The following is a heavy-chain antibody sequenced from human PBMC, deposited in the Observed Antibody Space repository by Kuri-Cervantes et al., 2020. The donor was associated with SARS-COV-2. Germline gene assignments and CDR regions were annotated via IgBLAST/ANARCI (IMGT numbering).Heavy chain of an antibody. J-gene: IGHJ4*02. CDR1: GFTFSNYW. CDR2: TNTDGSST. CDR3: ARAFLRGGSDY. Sequence: CAASGFTFSNYWMHWVRQAPGKGLVWVSRTNTDGSSTSYADSVKGRFTISRDNAKNTLYLQMNSLRAEDTAVYYCARAFLRGGSDYWGQGTLVTVSS. V-gene: IGHV3-74*01. D-gene: IGHD1-26*01.